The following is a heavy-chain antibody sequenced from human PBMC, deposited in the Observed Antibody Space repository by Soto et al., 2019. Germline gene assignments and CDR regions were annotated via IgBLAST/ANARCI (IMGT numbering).Heavy chain of an antibody. J-gene: IGHJ4*02. Sequence: GGSLRLSCAASGFTFSSYAMRWVRQAPGKGLEWVSAISGSDGSKYYADSVKGRFTISRENSKNTLYLQMNSLRAEDTAVYYCAKGPDDWCWFDYWGQGTLVTVSS. CDR3: AKGPDDWCWFDY. V-gene: IGHV3-23*01. CDR2: ISGSDGSK. D-gene: IGHD2-8*02. CDR1: GFTFSSYA.